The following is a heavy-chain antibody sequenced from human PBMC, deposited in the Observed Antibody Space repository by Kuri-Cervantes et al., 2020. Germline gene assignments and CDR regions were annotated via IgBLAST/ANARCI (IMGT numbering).Heavy chain of an antibody. V-gene: IGHV1-18*04. CDR2: ISAYNGNT. J-gene: IGHJ3*02. CDR3: AVLWGHTGTEQGAFDI. Sequence: ASVKVSCKASGYTFTGYYMHWVRQAPGQGLEWMGWISAYNGNTNYAQKLQGRVTMTTDTSTSTAYMELRSLRSDDTAVYYCAVLWGHTGTEQGAFDIWGQGTMVTVSS. D-gene: IGHD2-8*02. CDR1: GYTFTGYY.